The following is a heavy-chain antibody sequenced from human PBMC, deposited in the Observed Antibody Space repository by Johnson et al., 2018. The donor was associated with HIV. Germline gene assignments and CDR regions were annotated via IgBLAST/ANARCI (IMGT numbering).Heavy chain of an antibody. D-gene: IGHD6-6*01. J-gene: IGHJ3*02. CDR1: GFTFSSYA. CDR2: ISYDGSNK. V-gene: IGHV3-30*04. CDR3: ARVGDSSSSLGAFDI. Sequence: QMHLVESGGGVVQPGRSLTLSCAASGFTFSSYAMHWVHQAPGTGLEWVAVISYDGSNKYYADSVKGRFTISRDNSKNTLYLQMNSLRAEDTAVYYCARVGDSSSSLGAFDIWGQGTMVTVSS.